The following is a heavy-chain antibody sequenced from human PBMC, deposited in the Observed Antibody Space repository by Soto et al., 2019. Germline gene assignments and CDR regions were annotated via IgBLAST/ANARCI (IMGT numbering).Heavy chain of an antibody. CDR1: GGSISSYC. CDR3: ARLHDSSGYCFDY. J-gene: IGHJ4*02. V-gene: IGHV4-59*08. CDR2: IYYSGST. D-gene: IGHD3-22*01. Sequence: SETLSLTCTVAGGSISSYCWSWIRQPPGKGLEWIGYIYYSGSTNYNPSLKSRVTISVDTSKNQFSLKLSSVTAADTAVYYCARLHDSSGYCFDYWGQGTLVTVS.